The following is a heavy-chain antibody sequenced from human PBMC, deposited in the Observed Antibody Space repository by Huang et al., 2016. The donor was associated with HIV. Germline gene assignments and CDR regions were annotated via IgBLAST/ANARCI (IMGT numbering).Heavy chain of an antibody. V-gene: IGHV1-18*04. CDR2: VSPYNTKT. Sequence: QVQLMQSGPEVKKPGASVRVSCKASGYSFTTYGLNWVRQAPGHGLEWRGWVSPYNTKTDYAEKFPGRVTMTRGTSTTTAYMELRSLRSDDTAIYYCATDYYANFDYWGQGTLVTISS. J-gene: IGHJ4*02. D-gene: IGHD2-2*01. CDR3: ATDYYANFDY. CDR1: GYSFTTYG.